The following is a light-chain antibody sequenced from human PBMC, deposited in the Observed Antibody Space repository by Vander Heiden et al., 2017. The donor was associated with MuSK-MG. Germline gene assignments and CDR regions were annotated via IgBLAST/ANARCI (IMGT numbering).Light chain of an antibody. CDR2: AAS. J-gene: IGKJ1*01. Sequence: DIQMTQSPSSVSASVGDRVTLTCRASQGISTWLDWYQQKPGKAPKLLIYAASNLQSGVPSRFSGSGSGREFTLTISSLQPEDFATYYCQQGNSFPWTFGHGTKVEIK. CDR3: QQGNSFPWT. CDR1: QGISTW. V-gene: IGKV1-12*01.